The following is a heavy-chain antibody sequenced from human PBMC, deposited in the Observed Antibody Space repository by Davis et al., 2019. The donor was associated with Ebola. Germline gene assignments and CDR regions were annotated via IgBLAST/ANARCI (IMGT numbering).Heavy chain of an antibody. CDR2: IYYSGST. CDR3: ARLRPERVNGMDV. CDR1: GGSISRYY. V-gene: IGHV4-59*08. Sequence: MPSETLSLTCTVSGGSISRYYWSWIRQPPGKGLEWIGYIYYSGSTNYNPSLKSRVTISVDTSKNQFSLRLSSVTAADTAVYYCARLRPERVNGMDVWGQGTTVIVSS. J-gene: IGHJ6*02. D-gene: IGHD1-14*01.